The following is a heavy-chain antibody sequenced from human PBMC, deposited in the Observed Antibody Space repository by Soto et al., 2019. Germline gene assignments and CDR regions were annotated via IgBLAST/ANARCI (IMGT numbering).Heavy chain of an antibody. CDR3: ARDNVVVPAAIGNWFDP. CDR1: GYTFTGYY. Sequence: ASVKVSCKASGYTFTGYYMHWVRQAPGQGLEWMGWINPNSGGTNYAQKFQGWVTMTRDTSISTAYMELSGLRSDDTAVYYCARDNVVVPAAIGNWFDPWGQGTLVTVSS. V-gene: IGHV1-2*04. D-gene: IGHD2-2*02. CDR2: INPNSGGT. J-gene: IGHJ5*02.